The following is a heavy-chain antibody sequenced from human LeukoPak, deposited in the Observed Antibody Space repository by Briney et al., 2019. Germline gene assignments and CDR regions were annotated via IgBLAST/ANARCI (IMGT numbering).Heavy chain of an antibody. CDR3: ARDGNLGRYGRTTTCQYWYFDV. J-gene: IGHJ2*01. Sequence: PSETLSLTCTVSGGSMSNHYWSWIREPAGKGLEWLGRIYMNGITDYNPSLGSRVTMSEDSSKNQFSLDLTPVTAADTAVYYCARDGNLGRYGRTTTCQYWYFDVWGRGTLVSVPS. CDR1: GGSMSNHY. CDR2: IYMNGIT. D-gene: IGHD2-2*01. V-gene: IGHV4-4*07.